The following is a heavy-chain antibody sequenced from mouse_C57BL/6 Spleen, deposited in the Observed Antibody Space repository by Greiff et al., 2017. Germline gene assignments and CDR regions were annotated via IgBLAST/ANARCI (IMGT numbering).Heavy chain of an antibody. CDR1: GFNIKDDY. V-gene: IGHV14-4*01. D-gene: IGHD2-2*01. Sequence: VQLKESGAELVRPGASVKLSCTASGFNIKDDYMHWVKQRPEQGLEWIGWIDPENGDTEYASKFQGKATITADTASNTAYLQLSSLTSEDTAVYNCTTPYGYDRIPFAYWGQGTLVTVSA. CDR2: IDPENGDT. CDR3: TTPYGYDRIPFAY. J-gene: IGHJ3*01.